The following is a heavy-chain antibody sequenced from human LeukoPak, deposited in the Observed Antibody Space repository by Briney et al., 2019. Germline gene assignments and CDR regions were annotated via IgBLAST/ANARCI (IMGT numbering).Heavy chain of an antibody. CDR1: GGTFTIYA. Sequence: GASVTVSFKASGGTFTIYAISWVRQAPGQGLEWMGGIIPIFGTANYAQKFQGRVTITADESTSTAYMELSSLRSEDTAVYYCARERIAAAGSDYWGQGTLVTVSS. D-gene: IGHD6-13*01. V-gene: IGHV1-69*13. CDR2: IIPIFGTA. J-gene: IGHJ4*02. CDR3: ARERIAAAGSDY.